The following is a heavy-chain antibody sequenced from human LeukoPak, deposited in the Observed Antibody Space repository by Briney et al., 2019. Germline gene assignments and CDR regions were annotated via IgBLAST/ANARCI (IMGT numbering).Heavy chain of an antibody. Sequence: GGSLRLSCAASGITFSNYAMSWVRQAPGKGLEWVSIIGYRGGSIYYAYSVKGRFTISRDNSKNTLYLQMNSLRAEDTVVYYCAKRSHQLPPDYWGQGTLVTVSS. CDR2: IGYRGGSI. V-gene: IGHV3-23*01. D-gene: IGHD2-2*01. J-gene: IGHJ4*02. CDR1: GITFSNYA. CDR3: AKRSHQLPPDY.